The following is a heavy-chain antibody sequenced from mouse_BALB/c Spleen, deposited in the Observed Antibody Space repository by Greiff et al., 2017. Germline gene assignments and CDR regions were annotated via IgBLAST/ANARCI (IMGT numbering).Heavy chain of an antibody. CDR3: ATGSSYFDY. Sequence: EVKLVESGGDLVKPGGSLKLSCAASGFTFSSYGMSWVRQTPDKRLEWVATISSGGSYTYYPDSVKGRFTISRDNAKNTLYLQMSSLKSEDTAMYYCATGSSYFDYWGQGTTLTVSS. V-gene: IGHV5-6*02. D-gene: IGHD1-1*01. CDR2: ISSGGSYT. J-gene: IGHJ2*01. CDR1: GFTFSSYG.